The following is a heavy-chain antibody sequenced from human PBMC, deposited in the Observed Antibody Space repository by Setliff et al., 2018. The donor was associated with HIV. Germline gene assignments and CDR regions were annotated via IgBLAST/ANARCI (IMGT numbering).Heavy chain of an antibody. Sequence: ASVKVSCKASGYTFTSYDINWVRQATGQGLGWMAWMNPNSCNTGYTQKFQGRVTITRNTSITTAYMEPSSLRSEDTAIYYCARGRGPSRFDYWGQGTLVTVSS. V-gene: IGHV1-8*03. J-gene: IGHJ4*01. CDR1: GYTFTSYD. CDR3: ARGRGPSRFDY. CDR2: MNPNSCNT.